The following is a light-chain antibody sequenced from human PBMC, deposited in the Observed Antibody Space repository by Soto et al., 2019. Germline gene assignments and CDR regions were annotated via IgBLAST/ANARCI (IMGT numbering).Light chain of an antibody. Sequence: QSALTQPASVSGSPGQSITISCTGTSSDVGGYNYVSWYQQHPGKAPKLMIYDVSNRPSGVSNRFSGSKSGNTASLTISGLQAEDDADYYCSSYTSSSTLLCGGGTKLTVL. CDR3: SSYTSSSTLL. CDR2: DVS. V-gene: IGLV2-14*01. CDR1: SSDVGGYNY. J-gene: IGLJ2*01.